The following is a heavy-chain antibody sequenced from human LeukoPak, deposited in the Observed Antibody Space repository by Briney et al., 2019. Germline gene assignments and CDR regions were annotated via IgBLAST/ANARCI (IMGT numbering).Heavy chain of an antibody. D-gene: IGHD5-24*01. Sequence: PLGSLRLSCAASGFTFSRYCMHWVRHAPGKGVVWVARINSDGSSTSYADSVKGRLTISRDNAKNTLYLQMNSLRAEDTAVYYCARGRDGTDYWGQGTLVTVSS. J-gene: IGHJ4*02. CDR2: INSDGSST. CDR3: ARGRDGTDY. V-gene: IGHV3-74*01. CDR1: GFTFSRYC.